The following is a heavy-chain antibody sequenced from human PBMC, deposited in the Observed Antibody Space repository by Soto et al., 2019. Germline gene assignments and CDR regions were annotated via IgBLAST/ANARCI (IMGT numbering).Heavy chain of an antibody. CDR2: ISGSGDAK. CDR1: GFSFSSYG. Sequence: GGSLRLSCVASGFSFSSYGMSWVRQAPGKGLEWASIISGSGDAKYYADSVKGRFTISRDNSKNTMYLQMDSLRAEDTAVYYCAKEFDSDETPHGPNDYWGQGTLVTVSS. D-gene: IGHD3-22*01. V-gene: IGHV3-23*01. CDR3: AKEFDSDETPHGPNDY. J-gene: IGHJ4*02.